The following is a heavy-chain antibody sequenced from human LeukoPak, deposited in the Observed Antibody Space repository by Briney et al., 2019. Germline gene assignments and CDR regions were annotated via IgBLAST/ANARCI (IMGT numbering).Heavy chain of an antibody. Sequence: GGSLRLSCAASGFTFSSYWMHWVRQAPGKGLVWVSRINSDGSSTSYADSVKGRFTISRGNAKNTLYLQMNSLRAEDTAVYYCARTTYGDLDAFDIWGQGTMVTVSS. V-gene: IGHV3-74*01. J-gene: IGHJ3*02. CDR3: ARTTYGDLDAFDI. D-gene: IGHD4-17*01. CDR2: INSDGSST. CDR1: GFTFSSYW.